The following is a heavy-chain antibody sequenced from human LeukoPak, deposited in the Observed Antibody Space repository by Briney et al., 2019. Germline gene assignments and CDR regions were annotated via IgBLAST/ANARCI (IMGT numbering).Heavy chain of an antibody. V-gene: IGHV3-21*01. D-gene: IGHD3-10*01. Sequence: PGGSLRLSCAASGFTFSSYSMNWVRQAPGKGLEWVSSISSSSYIYYADSVKGRFTISRDNAKNSLYLQMNSLRAEDTAVYYCARDVSLNYYGSGSQLYYYYGMDVWGQGTTVTVSS. J-gene: IGHJ6*02. CDR2: ISSSSYI. CDR1: GFTFSSYS. CDR3: ARDVSLNYYGSGSQLYYYYGMDV.